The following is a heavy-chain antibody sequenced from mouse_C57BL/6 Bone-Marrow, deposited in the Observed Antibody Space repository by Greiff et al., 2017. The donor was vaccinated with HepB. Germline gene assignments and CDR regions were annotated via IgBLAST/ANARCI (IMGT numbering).Heavy chain of an antibody. Sequence: VQLQQSGPELVKPGASVKISCKASGYAFSSSWMNWVKQRPGKGLEWIGRIYPGDGDTNYNGKFKGKATLTADKSSSTAYMQLSSLTSEDSAVYVCARRVYYYGSSYGYAMDYWGQGTSVTVSS. J-gene: IGHJ4*01. CDR3: ARRVYYYGSSYGYAMDY. D-gene: IGHD1-1*01. CDR2: IYPGDGDT. CDR1: GYAFSSSW. V-gene: IGHV1-82*01.